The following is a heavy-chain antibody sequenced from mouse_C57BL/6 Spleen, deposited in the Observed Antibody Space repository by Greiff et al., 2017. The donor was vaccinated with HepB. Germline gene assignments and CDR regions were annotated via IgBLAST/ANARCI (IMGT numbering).Heavy chain of an antibody. CDR3: ARENYYGSSPAWFAY. V-gene: IGHV1-81*01. D-gene: IGHD1-1*01. CDR2: LYPRSGNT. CDR1: FYTFTIYF. Sequence: SFHLSFTSSFYTFTIYFIIFFNHITLHFLDFIVELYPRSGNTYYNEKFKGKATLTADKSSSTAYMGLRSLTSEDSAVYFCARENYYGSSPAWFAYWGQGTLVTGSA. J-gene: IGHJ3*01.